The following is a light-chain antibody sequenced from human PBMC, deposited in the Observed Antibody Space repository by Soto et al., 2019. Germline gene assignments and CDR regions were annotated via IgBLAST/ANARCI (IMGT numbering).Light chain of an antibody. CDR2: DAS. Sequence: EIQLTQSPATLSLSAGDRATITCRASQSISNRLAWYQQKPGQAPRLLIYDASNMESGIPSRFSGSGSGTEFTLTISSLEPEDFAAYYCQQCNSYFPTTFGQGTRLEIK. V-gene: IGKV3-11*01. CDR1: QSISNR. J-gene: IGKJ5*01. CDR3: QQCNSYFPTT.